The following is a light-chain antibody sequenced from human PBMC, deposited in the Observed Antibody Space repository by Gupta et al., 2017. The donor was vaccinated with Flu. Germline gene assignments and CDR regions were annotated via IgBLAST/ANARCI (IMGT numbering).Light chain of an antibody. Sequence: QSALTQPASVSGSPGQPITTSCTGTSSDVGGYNYVSWYQHHPGKAPKLMIYEVINRPSGVSNRFSGSKSGNTASLTISGLQAEDEADYYCSSYTSSNSLEFGGGTKLTVL. CDR2: EVI. CDR3: SSYTSSNSLE. CDR1: SSDVGGYNY. V-gene: IGLV2-14*01. J-gene: IGLJ3*02.